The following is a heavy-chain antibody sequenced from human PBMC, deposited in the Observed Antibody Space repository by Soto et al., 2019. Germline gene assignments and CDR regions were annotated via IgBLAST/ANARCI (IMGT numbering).Heavy chain of an antibody. CDR2: IWYDGSNK. CDR1: GFTFSSYG. J-gene: IGHJ4*02. D-gene: IGHD3-22*01. V-gene: IGHV3-33*01. CDR3: ARDDTRYYYDSSGYYSY. Sequence: PGGSLRLSCAASGFTFSSYGMHWVRQAPGKGLEWVAVIWYDGSNKYYADSVKGRFTISRDNSKNTLYLQMNSLRAEDTAVYYCARDDTRYYYDSSGYYSYWGQGTLVTVSS.